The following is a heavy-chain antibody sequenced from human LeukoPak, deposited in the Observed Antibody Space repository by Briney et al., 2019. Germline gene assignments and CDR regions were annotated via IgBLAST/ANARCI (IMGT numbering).Heavy chain of an antibody. CDR3: ATPKIWNDEDEGVDY. Sequence: ASVKLSCKASGYTFTGYYMHWVRQAPGQGLEWMGWINPNSGGTNYAQKFQGRVTMTRDTSISTAYMELSRLRSDDTAVYYCATPKIWNDEDEGVDYWGQGTLVTVSS. CDR1: GYTFTGYY. D-gene: IGHD1-1*01. J-gene: IGHJ4*02. V-gene: IGHV1-2*02. CDR2: INPNSGGT.